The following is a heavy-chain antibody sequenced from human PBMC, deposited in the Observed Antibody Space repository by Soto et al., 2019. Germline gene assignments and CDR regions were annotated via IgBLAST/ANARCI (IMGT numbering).Heavy chain of an antibody. Sequence: QVQLVQSGAEVKKPGSSVKVSCKASGGTFSSYAISWVRQAPGQGLEWMGGIIPIFGTANYAQKFQGRVTNTADEATSTAYRDLSSLRSADTAVYYCAIDQDVSNYHGMDVCGQGTTVTVSS. J-gene: IGHJ6*02. CDR2: IIPIFGTA. CDR1: GGTFSSYA. CDR3: AIDQDVSNYHGMDV. D-gene: IGHD3-22*01. V-gene: IGHV1-69*12.